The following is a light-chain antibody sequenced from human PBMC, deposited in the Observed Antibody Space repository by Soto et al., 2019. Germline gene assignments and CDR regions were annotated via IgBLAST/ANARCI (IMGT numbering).Light chain of an antibody. CDR1: QSVGSY. CDR2: DES. CDR3: QQRSNWPPTWT. J-gene: IGKJ1*01. Sequence: EIVLTQSPATLSLSPGKRATLSCRASQSVGSYLAWYQQKPGQAPRILIYDESNRATGIPARFSGSWSRTDFTLTISSLEPEGFGVYYCQQRSNWPPTWTFGQGTKMEIK. V-gene: IGKV3-11*01.